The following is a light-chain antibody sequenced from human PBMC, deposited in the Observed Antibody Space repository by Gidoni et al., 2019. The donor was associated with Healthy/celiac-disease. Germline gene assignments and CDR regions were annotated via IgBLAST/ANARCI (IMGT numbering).Light chain of an antibody. Sequence: DIVMTQSPDSLPVSLGERATINCKSSQSVLYSSNNKNYLPWYQQKPGQPPKLLIYWASTRESGVPDRFSGSGSGTDFTLTISSLQAEDVAVYYCQQYYSTPPTFXGXTKVEIK. CDR3: QQYYSTPPT. J-gene: IGKJ4*01. CDR2: WAS. V-gene: IGKV4-1*01. CDR1: QSVLYSSNNKNY.